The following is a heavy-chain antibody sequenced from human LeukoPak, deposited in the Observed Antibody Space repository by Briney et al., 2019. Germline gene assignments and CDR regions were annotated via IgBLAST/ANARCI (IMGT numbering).Heavy chain of an antibody. D-gene: IGHD2-15*01. CDR2: IIPIFGTA. Sequence: EASVKVSCKASGGTFSSYAISWVRQAPGQGLEWMGRIIPIFGTANYAQKFQGRVTITTDESTSTAYMELSSLRSEDTAVYYCASLMGGNFDYWGQGTLVTVSS. J-gene: IGHJ4*02. V-gene: IGHV1-69*05. CDR1: GGTFSSYA. CDR3: ASLMGGNFDY.